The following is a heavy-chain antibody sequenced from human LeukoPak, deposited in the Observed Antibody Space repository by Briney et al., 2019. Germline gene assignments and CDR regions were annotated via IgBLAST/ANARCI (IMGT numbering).Heavy chain of an antibody. CDR1: GFTFTSYA. D-gene: IGHD2-15*01. Sequence: GGSLRLSCAASGFTFTSYAMSWVRQPPGKGPEWVSGISGSGGSTYYADSVKGRFTISRDNSKNTLYLQMNSLRTEDTAVYYCARENAWSRDCWGQGTLVTVPS. CDR3: ARENAWSRDC. J-gene: IGHJ4*02. CDR2: ISGSGGST. V-gene: IGHV3-23*01.